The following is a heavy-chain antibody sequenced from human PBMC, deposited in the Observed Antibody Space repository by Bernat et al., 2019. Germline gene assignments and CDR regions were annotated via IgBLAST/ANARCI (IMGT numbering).Heavy chain of an antibody. D-gene: IGHD3-22*01. J-gene: IGHJ6*02. V-gene: IGHV3-30-3*01. CDR2: ISYDGSNK. Sequence: QVQLVESGGGVVQPGRSLRLSCAASGFTFSSYAMHWVRQAPGKGLEWVVVISYDGSNKYYAEYVKGRFTISRDNSKNTLYLQMNSLRAEDTAVYYCARGSSSGYYYYYYGMDVWGQGTTVTVSS. CDR1: GFTFSSYA. CDR3: ARGSSSGYYYYYYGMDV.